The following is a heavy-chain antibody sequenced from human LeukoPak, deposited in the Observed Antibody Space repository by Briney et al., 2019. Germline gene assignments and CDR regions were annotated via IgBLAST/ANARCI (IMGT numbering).Heavy chain of an antibody. CDR3: ARDGVRDGLYFDY. CDR1: GFTFSSHG. D-gene: IGHD5-24*01. CDR2: ISGSGDYT. J-gene: IGHJ4*02. Sequence: GGSLRLSCAASGFTFSSHGMSWVRQAPGKGLEWVSTISGSGDYTYYADSVKGRFTISRDNSKNTLYLQMNSLRAEDTAVYYCARDGVRDGLYFDYWGQGTPVTVSS. V-gene: IGHV3-23*01.